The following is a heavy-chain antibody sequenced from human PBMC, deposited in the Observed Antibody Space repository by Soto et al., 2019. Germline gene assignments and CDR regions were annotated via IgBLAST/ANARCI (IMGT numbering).Heavy chain of an antibody. CDR1: GASVTNTNYH. CDR3: AVLLAGGGGDGN. J-gene: IGHJ4*02. V-gene: IGHV4-61*01. Sequence: QVQLQESGPGLVKPSGTLSLTCTVSGASVTNTNYHWSWIRQPPGRGLEWIGQVQYGRSSECDSSSLKSRLTRSIDASKNQFSLKLNSVTAADTAIYYCAVLLAGGGGDGNWGQGTLVTVSS. CDR2: VQYGRSS. D-gene: IGHD3-10*01.